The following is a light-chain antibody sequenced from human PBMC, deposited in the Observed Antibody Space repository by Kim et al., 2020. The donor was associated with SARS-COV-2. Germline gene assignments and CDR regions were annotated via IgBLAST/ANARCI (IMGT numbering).Light chain of an antibody. CDR1: QGISNY. V-gene: IGKV1-27*01. Sequence: ASVGDRVTITCRESQGISNYLAWYQQKPGKVPKLLIYAASTLQSGVPSRFSGSGSETDFTLTISSLQPEDVATYYCQKYNSAPRTFGQGTKVDIK. CDR2: AAS. J-gene: IGKJ1*01. CDR3: QKYNSAPRT.